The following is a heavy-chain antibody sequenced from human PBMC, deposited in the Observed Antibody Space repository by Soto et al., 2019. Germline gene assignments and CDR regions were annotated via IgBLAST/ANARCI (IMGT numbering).Heavy chain of an antibody. Sequence: QVQLQESGPGLVKPSQTLSLTCTVSGGSISSGGYYWSWIRQHPGKGLEWIGYIYYSGSTYYNPSLESRVTISVDTSKNQFSLKLSSVTAADTAVYYCARDKVTVTTRSRYFDYWGQGTLVTVSS. D-gene: IGHD4-17*01. CDR3: ARDKVTVTTRSRYFDY. J-gene: IGHJ4*02. CDR2: IYYSGST. CDR1: GGSISSGGYY. V-gene: IGHV4-31*03.